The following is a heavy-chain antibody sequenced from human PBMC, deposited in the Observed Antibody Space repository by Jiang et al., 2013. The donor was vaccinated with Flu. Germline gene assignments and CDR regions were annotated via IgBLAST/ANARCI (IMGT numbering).Heavy chain of an antibody. V-gene: IGHV4-59*08. Sequence: GSGLVKPSETLSLTCSVSGGSISSHYWTWIRQPPGKGLEWIAYIYYSGSTNQNPSLKSRVTISVDTSKSQFSLKLSSVTAADTAVYYCARRGPGANNSGYYWAFDIWGQGTMVTVSS. CDR3: ARRGPGANNSGYYWAFDI. J-gene: IGHJ3*02. CDR1: GGSISSHY. D-gene: IGHD3-22*01. CDR2: IYYSGST.